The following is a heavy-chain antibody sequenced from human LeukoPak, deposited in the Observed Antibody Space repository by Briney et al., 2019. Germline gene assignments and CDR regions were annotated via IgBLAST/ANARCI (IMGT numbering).Heavy chain of an antibody. CDR3: AKEPSGWTSY. J-gene: IGHJ4*02. V-gene: IGHV3-23*01. CDR1: GFTVSSNY. CDR2: ISGSGGST. Sequence: QSGGSLGLSCAASGFTVSSNYMSWVRQAPGKGLEWVSVISGSGGSTYYADSVKGRFTISRDNSKNTLYLQMNSLRAEDTAVYYCAKEPSGWTSYWGQGTLVTVSS. D-gene: IGHD6-19*01.